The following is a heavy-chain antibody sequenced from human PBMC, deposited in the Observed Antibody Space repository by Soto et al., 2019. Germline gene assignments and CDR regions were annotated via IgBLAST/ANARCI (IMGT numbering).Heavy chain of an antibody. CDR1: GYTFNDYY. V-gene: IGHV1-2*04. D-gene: IGHD3-22*01. Sequence: QVQLVQSGAEVKQPGASVKVSCKASGYTFNDYYIYWVRQAPGQGLEWVAWINPNGGGTTYAQKFRDWVTVTRDTSIGTAYLELTGLKSDDTAIYYCARERGGAIIVGVTGTFDVWGQGTLVTVSS. J-gene: IGHJ3*01. CDR3: ARERGGAIIVGVTGTFDV. CDR2: INPNGGGT.